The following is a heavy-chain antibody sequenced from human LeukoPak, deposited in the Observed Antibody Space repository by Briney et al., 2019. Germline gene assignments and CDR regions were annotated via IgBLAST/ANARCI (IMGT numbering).Heavy chain of an antibody. D-gene: IGHD3-10*01. Sequence: GGSLRLSCAASGFIFSGYAMSWVRQAPGKGLEWVSAVSGTASSTYYAGSVKGRFTISRDNAKNTLYLQMNSLRAEDTAVYYCAKVWRVRGVITAVFDSWGQGTLVTVSS. V-gene: IGHV3-23*01. J-gene: IGHJ4*02. CDR2: VSGTASST. CDR1: GFIFSGYA. CDR3: AKVWRVRGVITAVFDS.